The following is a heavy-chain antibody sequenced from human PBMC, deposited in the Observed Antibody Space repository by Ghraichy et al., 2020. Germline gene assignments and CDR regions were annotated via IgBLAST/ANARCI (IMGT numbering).Heavy chain of an antibody. D-gene: IGHD6-19*01. J-gene: IGHJ5*02. CDR1: GGSISSSSYY. CDR2: IYYSGST. CDR3: ARPIPKSYSSGWSNWFDP. Sequence: SETLSLTCTVSGGSISSSSYYWGWIRQPPGKGLEWIGSIYYSGSTYYNPSLKSRVTISVDTSKNQFSLKLSSVTAADTAVYYCARPIPKSYSSGWSNWFDPWGQGTLVTVSS. V-gene: IGHV4-39*01.